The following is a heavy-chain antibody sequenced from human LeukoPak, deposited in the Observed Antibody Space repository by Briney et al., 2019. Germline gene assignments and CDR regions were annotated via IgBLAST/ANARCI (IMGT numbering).Heavy chain of an antibody. V-gene: IGHV4-59*01. CDR2: IYYSGST. CDR3: ARYVSGGSWSPNWFDP. J-gene: IGHJ5*02. Sequence: SETLSLTCTVPGGSISSYYWSWIRQPPGEGLEWSGYIYYSGSTNYNPSLKSRVTISVDTSKNQFSLKLSSVTAADTAVYYCARYVSGGSWSPNWFDPWGQGTLVTVSS. CDR1: GGSISSYY. D-gene: IGHD6-13*01.